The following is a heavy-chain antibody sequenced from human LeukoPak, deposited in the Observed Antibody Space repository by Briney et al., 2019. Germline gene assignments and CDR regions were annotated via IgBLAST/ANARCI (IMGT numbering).Heavy chain of an antibody. CDR2: XXXXXXVQ. V-gene: IGHV3-30*03. D-gene: IGHD3-22*01. CDR3: ARSXRDSRDWTGTLDY. Sequence: GGSLRLSCAASGXTFXNXXXXXVXXAPXXXXXWXSVXXXXXXVQFXADSVXGRFTISRDASKNTVHLQMNSLRVEDTAVYYCARSXRDSRDWTGTLDYWGQGALVTVSS. J-gene: IGHJ4*02. CDR1: GXTFXNXX.